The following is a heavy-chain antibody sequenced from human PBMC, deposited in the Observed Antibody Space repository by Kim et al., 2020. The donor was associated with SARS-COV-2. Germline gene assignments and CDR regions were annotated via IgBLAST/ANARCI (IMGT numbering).Heavy chain of an antibody. Sequence: GGSLRLSCAASGFTVSSYWMHWVRHAPGKGLVWVSRISDDGTSTYYADSVKGRFTITRDSATNTLFLQMSGLRVEDTGVDYCARGKGPHGWFDPWGHGTL. D-gene: IGHD4-17*01. CDR3: ARGKGPHGWFDP. CDR1: GFTVSSYW. J-gene: IGHJ5*02. CDR2: ISDDGTST. V-gene: IGHV3-74*01.